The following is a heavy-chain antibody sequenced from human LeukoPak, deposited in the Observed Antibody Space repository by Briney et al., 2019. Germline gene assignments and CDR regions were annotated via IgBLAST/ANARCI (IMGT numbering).Heavy chain of an antibody. CDR1: GGSMNYYS. Sequence: SETLSLTCIVSGGSMNYYSWTWIRQPAGKGLEWIGRVHTSGSTNYNPSLKSRVTISVDTSKTQFSLKLSSVTAADTAVYYCAKQQLVRCFDYWGQGTLVTVSS. CDR3: AKQQLVRCFDY. CDR2: VHTSGST. J-gene: IGHJ4*02. V-gene: IGHV4-4*07. D-gene: IGHD6-13*01.